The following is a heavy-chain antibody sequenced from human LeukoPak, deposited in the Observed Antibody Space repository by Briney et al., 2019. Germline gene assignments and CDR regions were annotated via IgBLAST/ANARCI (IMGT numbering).Heavy chain of an antibody. CDR1: GYSFTSYW. V-gene: IGHV5-51*01. J-gene: IGHJ3*02. CDR2: IYPGDSDT. Sequence: GESLKISCKGSGYSFTSYWIGWVRQMPGKGLEWMGIIYPGDSDTRYSPSFQGQVTISADKSISTAYLQWSSLKASDTAMYYCASWTSTYYYDSSGYWKADAFDIWGQGTMVTVSS. CDR3: ASWTSTYYYDSSGYWKADAFDI. D-gene: IGHD3-22*01.